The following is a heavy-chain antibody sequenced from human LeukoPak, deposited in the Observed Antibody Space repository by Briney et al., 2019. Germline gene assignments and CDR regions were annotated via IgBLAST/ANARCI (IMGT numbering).Heavy chain of an antibody. CDR3: ATEKSAGFDY. CDR2: VDPEDGET. J-gene: IGHJ4*02. Sequence: ASVKVSCKASGYTFTGYYMHWVQQAPGKGLEWLGLVDPEDGETIYAEKFQGRVTIPADTSTDTAYMELSSLRSEDTAVYYRATEKSAGFDYWGQGTLVTVSS. V-gene: IGHV1-69-2*01. CDR1: GYTFTGYY.